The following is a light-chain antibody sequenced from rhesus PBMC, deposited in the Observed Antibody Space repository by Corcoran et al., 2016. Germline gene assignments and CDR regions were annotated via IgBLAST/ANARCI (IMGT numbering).Light chain of an antibody. CDR2: EVS. CDR1: SSDIGTYSR. V-gene: IGLV2-13*03. J-gene: IGLJ1*01. Sequence: QAAPTQSPSVSGSPGQSVTISCTGTSSDIGTYSRVSWYQQNPGKAPKVIIYEVSERPSGVPDRFSGSKSGNTASLTISGLQAEDEPDYYCSSFASRNTYIFGTGTRLTVL. CDR3: SSFASRNTYI.